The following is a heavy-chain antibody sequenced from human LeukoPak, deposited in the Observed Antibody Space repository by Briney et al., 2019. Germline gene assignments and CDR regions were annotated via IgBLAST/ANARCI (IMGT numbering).Heavy chain of an antibody. CDR1: GFTISSYA. V-gene: IGHV3-23*01. CDR2: ISGSGGST. Sequence: GESLRLSCAASGFTISSYAMSWVRQAPGKGLEWVSAISGSGGSTYYADSVKGRFTISRDNSKNTLYLQMNSLRAEDTAVYYCAKPSSSSWYRGAFDIWGQGTMVTVSS. CDR3: AKPSSSSWYRGAFDI. J-gene: IGHJ3*02. D-gene: IGHD6-13*01.